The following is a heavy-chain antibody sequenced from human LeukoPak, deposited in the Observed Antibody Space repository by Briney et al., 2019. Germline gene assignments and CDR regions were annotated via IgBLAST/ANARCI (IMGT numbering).Heavy chain of an antibody. V-gene: IGHV5-51*01. CDR1: GYSFTSYW. Sequence: GESLKISCKGSGYSFTSYWIGWVRQMPGKGLEWMGIIYPGDSDTRYSPSFQGQVTISADKSISTAYLQWSSLKASDTAMYYCARLLGAYQLLSAFDIWGQGTMVTVSS. CDR3: ARLLGAYQLLSAFDI. J-gene: IGHJ3*02. CDR2: IYPGDSDT. D-gene: IGHD2-2*01.